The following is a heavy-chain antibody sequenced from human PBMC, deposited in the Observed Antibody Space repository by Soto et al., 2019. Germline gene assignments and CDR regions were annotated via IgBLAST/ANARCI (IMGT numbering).Heavy chain of an antibody. CDR3: ARHGDDIVVAPEAHAFDI. J-gene: IGHJ3*02. V-gene: IGHV4-39*01. D-gene: IGHD2-15*01. CDR1: GGSISSSNYY. CDR2: IYYSGST. Sequence: PSETLSLTCTVSGGSISSSNYYWGWIRQPPGKGLEWIGSIYYSGSTYYNPSLKSRVTISVDTSKNQFSLKLSSVTAADTAVYYCARHGDDIVVAPEAHAFDIWGKGTMVTVSS.